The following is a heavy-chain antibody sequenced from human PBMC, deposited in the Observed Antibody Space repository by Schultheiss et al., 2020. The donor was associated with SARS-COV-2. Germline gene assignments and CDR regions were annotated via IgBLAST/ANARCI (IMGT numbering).Heavy chain of an antibody. J-gene: IGHJ6*03. CDR1: GFTFSSYA. Sequence: GGSLRLSCAASGFTFSSYAMSWVRQAPGKGLEWVSAISDSGGSTYYADSVKGRFTISRDNSKNTLYLQMNSLRAEDTAVYYCAREGVVVVPAHYYYYMDVWGKGTTVTVAS. CDR3: AREGVVVVPAHYYYYMDV. D-gene: IGHD2-2*01. CDR2: ISDSGGST. V-gene: IGHV3-23*01.